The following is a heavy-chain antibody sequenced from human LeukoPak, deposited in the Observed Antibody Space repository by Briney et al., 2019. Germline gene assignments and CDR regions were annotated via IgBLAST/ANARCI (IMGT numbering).Heavy chain of an antibody. V-gene: IGHV3-30*18. J-gene: IGHJ4*02. Sequence: GGSPRLSCAASGFTFSGYGMHWVRQAPGKGLEWVAVISFDGSKKYYADAVKGRFTISRDTSKNTLYLQMNSLRAEDTAVYHCAKESSGWYGFDYWGQGTLVIVSS. CDR3: AKESSGWYGFDY. D-gene: IGHD6-19*01. CDR2: ISFDGSKK. CDR1: GFTFSGYG.